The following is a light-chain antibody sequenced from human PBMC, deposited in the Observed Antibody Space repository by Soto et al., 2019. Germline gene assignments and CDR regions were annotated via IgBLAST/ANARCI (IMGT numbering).Light chain of an antibody. CDR1: SSDVGGSNG. Sequence: QSALTQPPSVSGSPGQSVAISCTGTSSDVGGSNGVSWYQQPPGTAPKLTIYDVSNRPSGVPDRFSGSKSGNTASLIISGLQAEDEGDYYCSSYTSSSTYVFGTGTKVTVL. CDR3: SSYTSSSTYV. V-gene: IGLV2-18*02. J-gene: IGLJ1*01. CDR2: DVS.